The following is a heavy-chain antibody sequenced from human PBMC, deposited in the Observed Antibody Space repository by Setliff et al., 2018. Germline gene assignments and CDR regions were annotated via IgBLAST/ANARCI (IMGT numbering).Heavy chain of an antibody. J-gene: IGHJ4*02. Sequence: TSETLSLTCAVYDGSLSGYYWSWIRQPAGKGLEWIGRIYVTESTKYNPSLKSRVTLSIDTSKNQFSLKLSSVTAADAALYYCAASRAYTGAVEEWFLPKTFDFWGQGSPVTVSS. CDR3: AASRAYTGAVEEWFLPKTFDF. D-gene: IGHD3-10*01. V-gene: IGHV4-59*10. CDR1: DGSLSGYY. CDR2: IYVTEST.